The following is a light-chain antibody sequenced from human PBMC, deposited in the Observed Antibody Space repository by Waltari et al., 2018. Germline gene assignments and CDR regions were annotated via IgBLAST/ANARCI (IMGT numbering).Light chain of an antibody. CDR3: QQSYNTPRT. CDR1: QGISSA. J-gene: IGKJ1*01. V-gene: IGKV1D-13*01. Sequence: AIQLTQSPSSLSASVGDRVTITCRASQGISSALAWYQQKPGKAPKLLIYDASSLESGVPSRFSGSGSGTDFTLTISSLQSEDFATYYCQQSYNTPRTFGQGTKVEIK. CDR2: DAS.